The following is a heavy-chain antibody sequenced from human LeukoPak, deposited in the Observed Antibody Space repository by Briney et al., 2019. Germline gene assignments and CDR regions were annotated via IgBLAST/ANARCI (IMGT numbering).Heavy chain of an antibody. CDR3: ARDWGHCTNGVCYRFDY. J-gene: IGHJ4*02. Sequence: HPGRSLRLSCAASGFTFSSYGMHWVRQAPGKGLEWVAVIWYDGSSKYYADSVKGRFTISRDDSKNTLYLQMNSLRAEDTAVYYCARDWGHCTNGVCYRFDYWGQGALVTVSS. D-gene: IGHD2-8*01. V-gene: IGHV3-33*08. CDR2: IWYDGSSK. CDR1: GFTFSSYG.